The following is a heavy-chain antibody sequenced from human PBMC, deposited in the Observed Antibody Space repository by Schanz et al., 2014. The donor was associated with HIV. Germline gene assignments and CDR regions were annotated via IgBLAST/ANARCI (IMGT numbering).Heavy chain of an antibody. CDR1: GFTFSNFA. Sequence: QVQLVESGGGVVQPGRSLRLSCAASGFTFSNFAMHWVRQAPGKGLEWVAVISYDGNNKKYADSVKGRFTISRDNSKNTLYLQMNSLRAEDTAVYYCANLVVAATDDAFEIWGQGTMVTVSS. V-gene: IGHV3-33*05. CDR3: ANLVVAATDDAFEI. J-gene: IGHJ3*02. D-gene: IGHD2-15*01. CDR2: ISYDGNNK.